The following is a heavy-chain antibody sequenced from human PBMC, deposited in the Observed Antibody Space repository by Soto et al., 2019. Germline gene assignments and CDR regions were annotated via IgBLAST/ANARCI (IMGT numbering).Heavy chain of an antibody. CDR2: MNPNSGNT. CDR1: GYTFTSYD. CDR3: ARGQTMVRGVIIYRKINWFDP. J-gene: IGHJ5*02. V-gene: IGHV1-8*01. D-gene: IGHD3-10*01. Sequence: ASVKVSCKASGYTFTSYDINWVRQATGQGLEWMGWMNPNSGNTGYAQKFQGRVTMTRNTSISTAYMELSSLRSEDTAVYYCARGQTMVRGVIIYRKINWFDPWGQGTLVTVSS.